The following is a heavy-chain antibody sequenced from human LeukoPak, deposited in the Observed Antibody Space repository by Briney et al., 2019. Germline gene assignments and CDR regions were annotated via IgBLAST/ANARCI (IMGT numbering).Heavy chain of an antibody. CDR1: GASISSSSYY. Sequence: SETLSLTCTVSGASISSSSYYWGWIRQPPGKGLEWVASIYYSGATYYNPSLQSRVTISLDTSENQFSLKLTSVTAADTAVYYCARAHSIASYYYGVDVWGQGTTVTVSS. J-gene: IGHJ6*02. CDR2: IYYSGAT. V-gene: IGHV4-39*07. D-gene: IGHD2/OR15-2a*01. CDR3: ARAHSIASYYYGVDV.